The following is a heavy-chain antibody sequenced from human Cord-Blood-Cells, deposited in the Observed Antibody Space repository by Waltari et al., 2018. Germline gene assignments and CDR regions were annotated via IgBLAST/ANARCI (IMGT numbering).Heavy chain of an antibody. Sequence: QVQLVQSGAEVKKPGSSVKVSCKASGGTFSSYAITWVRQAPGQGLEWLGRIIPILGIANYAQKFQGRVTITADKSTSTAYMELSSLRSEDTAVYYCARDGGGSYYYYYMDVWGKGTTVTVSS. CDR3: ARDGGGSYYYYYMDV. J-gene: IGHJ6*03. D-gene: IGHD1-26*01. CDR2: IIPILGIA. V-gene: IGHV1-69*09. CDR1: GGTFSSYA.